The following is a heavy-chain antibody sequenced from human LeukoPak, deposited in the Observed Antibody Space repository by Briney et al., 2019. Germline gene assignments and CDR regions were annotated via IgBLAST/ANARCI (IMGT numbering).Heavy chain of an antibody. CDR2: ISGSGGST. D-gene: IGHD3-16*01. CDR1: GFTFSSYA. CDR3: AKDMYDYVWGSCSDY. V-gene: IGHV3-23*01. Sequence: GGSLRLSCAASGFTFSSYAMSWVRQAPGKGLEWVSAISGSGGSTYYADSVKGPFTISRDNSKNTLYLQMNSLRAEDTAVYYCAKDMYDYVWGSCSDYWGQGTLVTVSS. J-gene: IGHJ4*02.